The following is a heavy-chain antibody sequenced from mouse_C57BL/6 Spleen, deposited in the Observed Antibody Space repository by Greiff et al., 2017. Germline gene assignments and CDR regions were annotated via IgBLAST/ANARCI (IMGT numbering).Heavy chain of an antibody. CDR3: ARGYYTHYFDY. V-gene: IGHV1-66*01. Sequence: VQLQQSGPELVKPGASVKISCKASGYSFTSYYIHWVKQRPGQGLEWIGWIYPGSGNTKYNEKFKGKATLTADTSSSTAYMQLSSLTSEDSAVYYCARGYYTHYFDYWGQGTTLTVSS. CDR1: GYSFTSYY. CDR2: IYPGSGNT. J-gene: IGHJ2*01. D-gene: IGHD2-12*01.